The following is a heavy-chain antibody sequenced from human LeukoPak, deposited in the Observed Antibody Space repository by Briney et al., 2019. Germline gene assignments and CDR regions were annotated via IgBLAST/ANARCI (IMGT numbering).Heavy chain of an antibody. J-gene: IGHJ5*02. CDR2: INPNSGGT. CDR1: GYTFTGYY. CDR3: ARGAVRYFENWFDP. V-gene: IGHV1-2*02. D-gene: IGHD3-9*01. Sequence: ASVKVSCKASGYTFTGYYMHWVRQAPGQGLEWMGWINPNSGGTNYAQKFQGRVTMTRDTSIGTAYMELSRLRSDDTAVYYCARGAVRYFENWFDPWGQGTLVTVSS.